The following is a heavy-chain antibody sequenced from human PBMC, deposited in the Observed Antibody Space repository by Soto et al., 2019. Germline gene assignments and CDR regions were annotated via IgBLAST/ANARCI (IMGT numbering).Heavy chain of an antibody. D-gene: IGHD6-19*01. CDR2: IYHSGST. CDR3: AREAEDYYYGMDV. Sequence: KTSETLSLTCAVSGGSISSSNWWSWVRQPPGKGLEWIGEIYHSGSTNYNPSLKSRVTISVDKSKNQFSLKLSSVTAADTAVYYCAREAEDYYYGMDVWGQGXTVTVSS. CDR1: GGSISSSNW. V-gene: IGHV4-4*02. J-gene: IGHJ6*02.